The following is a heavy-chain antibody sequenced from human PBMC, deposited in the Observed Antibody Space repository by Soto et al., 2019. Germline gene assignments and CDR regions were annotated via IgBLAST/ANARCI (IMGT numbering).Heavy chain of an antibody. CDR2: IWTSGST. D-gene: IGHD6-19*01. V-gene: IGHV4-4*08. Sequence: QVQLQESGPGLVKPSETMSLTCTVSGVSLSNSYCSWARQPPGKGLEWIGHIWTSGSTNYNPSLRSRVTLSVETCKNQVSLQLSSVTATETAVYYCAKGGGSYTTGWYNDYWGQGTLVTVSS. CDR3: AKGGGSYTTGWYNDY. J-gene: IGHJ4*02. CDR1: GVSLSNSY.